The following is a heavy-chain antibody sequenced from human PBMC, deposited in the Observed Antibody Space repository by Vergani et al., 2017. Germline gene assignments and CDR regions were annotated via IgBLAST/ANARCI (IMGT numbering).Heavy chain of an antibody. V-gene: IGHV3-23*01. J-gene: IGHJ5*02. CDR1: GFTFSSYA. CDR3: AKYHRPYDFSRFDP. CDR2: ISGSGGST. Sequence: EVQLLESGGGLVQPGGSLRLSCAASGFTFSSYAMSWVRQVPGKGLEWVAAISGSGGSTYYADSVKGRFNISRDNSKNTLYLQMNSLRAEDTAVYYCAKYHRPYDFSRFDPWGQATLVTVFS. D-gene: IGHD3-3*01.